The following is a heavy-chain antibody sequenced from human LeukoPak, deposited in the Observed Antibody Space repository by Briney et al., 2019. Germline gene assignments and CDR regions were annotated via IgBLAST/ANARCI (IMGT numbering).Heavy chain of an antibody. Sequence: SETLSLTCTVSGGSINKYYWSWIRQPPAKGLEWLAYINDSGRTNYNPSLRSRLTISVDTSKNQFSLKLSSVTAADTAVYYCARAVADFWSGYYSYYFDYWGQGTLVTVSS. CDR3: ARAVADFWSGYYSYYFDY. CDR2: INDSGRT. J-gene: IGHJ4*02. D-gene: IGHD3-3*01. V-gene: IGHV4-59*08. CDR1: GGSINKYY.